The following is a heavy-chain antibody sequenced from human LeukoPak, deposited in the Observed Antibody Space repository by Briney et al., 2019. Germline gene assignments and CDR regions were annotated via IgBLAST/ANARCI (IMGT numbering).Heavy chain of an antibody. V-gene: IGHV3-64*01. CDR3: AREFSSSYWFDP. CDR2: ITSDGGRT. CDR1: GFTFSSYP. J-gene: IGHJ5*02. Sequence: GGSLRLSCAASGFTFSSYPMHWVRQAPEERLEYVSAITSDGGRTYYANSVKGRFTISRDNSKSTLYLHMGSLRPEDTAVYYCAREFSSSYWFDPWGQGTLVTVSS. D-gene: IGHD6-6*01.